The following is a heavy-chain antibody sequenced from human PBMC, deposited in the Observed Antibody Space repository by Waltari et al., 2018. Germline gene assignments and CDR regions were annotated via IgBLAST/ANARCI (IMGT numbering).Heavy chain of an antibody. J-gene: IGHJ3*02. CDR2: IRYDGSNK. CDR3: AKEGHDAFDI. V-gene: IGHV3-30*02. CDR1: GFTFSNYA. Sequence: QVQLVESGGGVVQPGGSLRLSCAAPGFTFSNYAIPWVRQAPGKGLEWVAFIRYDGSNKFYADSVKGRFTISRDNSKNTLFVQMNSLRAEDTAVYYCAKEGHDAFDIWGQGTMVTVSS.